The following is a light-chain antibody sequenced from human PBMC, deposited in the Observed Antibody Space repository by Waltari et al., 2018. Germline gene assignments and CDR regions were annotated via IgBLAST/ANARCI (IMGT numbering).Light chain of an antibody. Sequence: QSALTQPASLSGSPGQSITISCTGTSGDVGFYNYVSWYQQHPGKAPRLIIYDVSERPSGVSNRFSGSKSGNTASLTISGLQAEDEADYYGNSYTGSSSWVFGGGTKLTVL. V-gene: IGLV2-14*03. CDR3: NSYTGSSSWV. CDR1: SGDVGFYNY. CDR2: DVS. J-gene: IGLJ3*02.